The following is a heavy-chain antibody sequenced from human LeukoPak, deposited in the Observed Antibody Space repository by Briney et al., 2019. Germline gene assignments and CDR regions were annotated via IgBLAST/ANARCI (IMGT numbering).Heavy chain of an antibody. CDR2: INQDGSEK. CDR1: GFTFNTYT. J-gene: IGHJ4*02. D-gene: IGHD1-1*01. Sequence: GGSLRLSCTASGFTFNTYTMNWVRQAPGKGLEWVANINQDGSEKYYVGSMKGRFTVSRDNAKNSLYLQMDSLRAEDTAVYYCARGGTFVSDYWGQGTLVTVSS. CDR3: ARGGTFVSDY. V-gene: IGHV3-7*01.